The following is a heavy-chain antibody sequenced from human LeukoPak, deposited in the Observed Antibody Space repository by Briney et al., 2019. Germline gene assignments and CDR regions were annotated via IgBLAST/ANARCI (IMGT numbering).Heavy chain of an antibody. J-gene: IGHJ4*02. V-gene: IGHV1-69*06. CDR1: GGTFSSYA. CDR2: IIPIFGTA. Sequence: GASVKVSCKASGGTFSSYAISWVRQAPGQGLEWMGGIIPIFGTANYAQKFQGRVTITADKSTSTAYMELSGLRSEDTAVYYCAREVFGATMIDYWGQGTLVTVSS. D-gene: IGHD1-26*01. CDR3: AREVFGATMIDY.